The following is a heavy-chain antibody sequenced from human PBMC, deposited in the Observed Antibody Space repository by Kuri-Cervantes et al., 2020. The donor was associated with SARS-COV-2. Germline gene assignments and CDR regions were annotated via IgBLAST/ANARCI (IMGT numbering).Heavy chain of an antibody. J-gene: IGHJ6*02. Sequence: GESLKISCAASGFTFSNSDMNWVRQAPGKGLEWVSGVSWNGSRTHYADSVKGRFIISRDNSRNFLYQQMNSLRPEDTAVYYCAKKEVASPDYYYYGMDVWGQGTTVTVSS. CDR1: GFTFSNSD. V-gene: IGHV3-19*01. CDR3: AKKEVASPDYYYYGMDV. D-gene: IGHD5-12*01. CDR2: VSWNGSRT.